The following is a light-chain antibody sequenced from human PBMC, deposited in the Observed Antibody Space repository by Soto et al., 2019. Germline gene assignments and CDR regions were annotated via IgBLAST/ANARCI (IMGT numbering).Light chain of an antibody. J-gene: IGKJ3*01. V-gene: IGKV1-39*01. CDR3: QQSYSTPRCT. CDR1: QSISSY. Sequence: DIPMTQSPSSLSASVGDRVTITCRASQSISSYLNWYQQKPGKAPKLLIYAASSLQSGVPSRFSGSGSGTDFPLTISSLQPEDFATYYCQQSYSTPRCTFGPGTKVDIK. CDR2: AAS.